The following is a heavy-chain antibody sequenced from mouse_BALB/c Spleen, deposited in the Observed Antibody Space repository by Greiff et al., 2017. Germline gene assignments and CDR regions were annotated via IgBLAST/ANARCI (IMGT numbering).Heavy chain of an antibody. CDR2: INPGSGGT. CDR3: ARDDYDYAMDY. CDR1: GYAFTNYL. D-gene: IGHD2-4*01. J-gene: IGHJ4*01. Sequence: VKLQESGAELVRPGTSVKVSCKASGYAFTNYLIEWVKQRPGQGLEWIGVINPGSGGTNYNEKFKGKATLTADKSSSTAYMQLSSLTSDDSAVYFCARDDYDYAMDYWGQGTSVTVSS. V-gene: IGHV1-54*01.